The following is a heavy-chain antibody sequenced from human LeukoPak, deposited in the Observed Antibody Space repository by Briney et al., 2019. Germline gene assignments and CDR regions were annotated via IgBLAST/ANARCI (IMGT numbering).Heavy chain of an antibody. CDR1: GYTFTDYY. V-gene: IGHV1-2*02. J-gene: IGHJ5*01. D-gene: IGHD1-26*01. CDR3: ARASGSYWWFDS. CDR2: LNSESGGA. Sequence: ASVKVSCKASGYTFTDYYIHWVRQAPGQGPEWMGWLNSESGGAKYAQRFQARVTMTRDTSISTVYMELSRLRSDDTAVYYCARASGSYWWFDSWGQGTLPPSPQ.